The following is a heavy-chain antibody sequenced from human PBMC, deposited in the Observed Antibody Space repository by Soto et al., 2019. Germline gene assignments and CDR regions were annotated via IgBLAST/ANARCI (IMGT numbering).Heavy chain of an antibody. CDR1: GFTFTSYA. Sequence: ASVKVSLKSSGFTFTSYAIHWLRQAPGQRPQWMGWINGGSGNTKYSQDFQGRVTFTRDTFATTAYLELSSLRSEDTAVYYCARVPPWGNSAGDYYIQHYDSWGQGTPVTVSS. V-gene: IGHV1-3*01. D-gene: IGHD3-10*01. J-gene: IGHJ4*02. CDR3: ARVPPWGNSAGDYYIQHYDS. CDR2: INGGSGNT.